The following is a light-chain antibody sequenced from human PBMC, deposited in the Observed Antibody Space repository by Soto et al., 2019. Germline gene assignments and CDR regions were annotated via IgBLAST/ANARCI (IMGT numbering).Light chain of an antibody. J-gene: IGKJ5*01. CDR3: QQYGRSSIT. CDR1: QSVSSSS. V-gene: IGKV3-20*01. CDR2: STS. Sequence: EIVLTQSPGTLSLSPGERATLSCRASQSVSSSSLAWNQQKPGQAPRLLIYSTSSRATGIPDRFSGSGSGTDFTLTISRLEPEDFAVYYCQQYGRSSITFGQGTRLEIK.